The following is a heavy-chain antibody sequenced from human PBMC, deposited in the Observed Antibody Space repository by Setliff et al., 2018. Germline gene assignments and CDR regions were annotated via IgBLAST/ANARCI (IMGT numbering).Heavy chain of an antibody. CDR3: ARLALTGYDSSGYYYALEYYYYMDV. CDR1: GFSFSNYG. J-gene: IGHJ6*03. D-gene: IGHD3-22*01. Sequence: GGSLRLSCVVSGFSFSNYGMTWVRQAPGKGLEWISYISTSSGTRYYADSVKGRFTISRDNANQSLYLQMNSLRAGDTAVYYCARLALTGYDSSGYYYALEYYYYMDVWGKGTTVTVSS. CDR2: ISTSSGTR. V-gene: IGHV3-48*01.